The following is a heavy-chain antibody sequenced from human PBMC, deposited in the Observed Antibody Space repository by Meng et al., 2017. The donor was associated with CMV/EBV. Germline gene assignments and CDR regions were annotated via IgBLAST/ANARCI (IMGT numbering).Heavy chain of an antibody. CDR3: ARGPMVRGVIGYYYYGMDV. V-gene: IGHV4-30-4*08. CDR2: IYYSGST. J-gene: IGHJ6*02. Sequence: SETLSLTCAVYGGSFSGDYYWSWIRQPPGKGLEWIGYIYYSGSTYYNPSLKSRVTISVDTSKNQFSLKLSSVTAADTAVYYCARGPMVRGVIGYYYYGMDVWGQGTTVTVSS. D-gene: IGHD3-10*01. CDR1: GGSFSGDYY.